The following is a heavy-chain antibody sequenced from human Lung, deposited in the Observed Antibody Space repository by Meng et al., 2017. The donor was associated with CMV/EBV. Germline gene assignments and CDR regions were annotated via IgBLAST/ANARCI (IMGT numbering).Heavy chain of an antibody. J-gene: IGHJ1*01. CDR2: IPHRGSS. CDR3: LRRSGGSV. Sequence: GPAMVKTSGYRLLTLRLAGDFITNPNWWAWVRQPPGKGLEWIGEIPHRGSSAYNPSLKSRVSMSIDKSKNQFSLKLTSVTAADTAVYHCLRRSGGSVWGQGTLVTVSS. D-gene: IGHD3-10*01. CDR1: GDFITNPNW. V-gene: IGHV4-4*02.